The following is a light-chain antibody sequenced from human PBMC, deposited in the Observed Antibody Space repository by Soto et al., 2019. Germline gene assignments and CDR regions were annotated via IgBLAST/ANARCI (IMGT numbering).Light chain of an antibody. J-gene: IGKJ5*01. CDR2: FGS. V-gene: IGKV2-28*01. Sequence: EIVMTQSPLTLPVTPGERASISCRSSQSLLYNNTYNYLDWYVQKPGQSPQLLIYFGSNRAPGVPDRFSGSGSGTDFTLKINRVEAEDVGTYYCMQALQSLTCGQGTRLEIK. CDR3: MQALQSLT. CDR1: QSLLYNNTYNY.